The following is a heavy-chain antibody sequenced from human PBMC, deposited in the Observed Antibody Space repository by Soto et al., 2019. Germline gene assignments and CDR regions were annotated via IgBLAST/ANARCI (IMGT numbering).Heavy chain of an antibody. J-gene: IGHJ6*02. CDR1: GGSFITYY. D-gene: IGHD2-21*02. CDR3: ARENPTSTPIYNYYNSGMDV. CDR2: IIAIFGTT. V-gene: IGHV1-69*01. Sequence: VKVCCEAGGGSFITYYINCVGQAPGQGREWVGGIIAIFGTTDYEQNFQGRVTITADESTSTAYMELSSLRSEDTAVYYCARENPTSTPIYNYYNSGMDVWGQGPTVTVS.